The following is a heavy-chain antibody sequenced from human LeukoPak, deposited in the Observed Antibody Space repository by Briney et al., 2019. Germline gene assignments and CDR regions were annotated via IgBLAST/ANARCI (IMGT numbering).Heavy chain of an antibody. D-gene: IGHD3-22*01. CDR1: GGSISSSSYY. Sequence: SETLSLTCTVSGGSISSSSYYWGWIRQPPGKGLEWIGSIYYTGYTYYNPSLQSRVTISVDTSKNQFSPKLSSVTAADTAVYYCARAARPYDSSGYFRYWGQGTLVTVSS. CDR2: IYYTGYT. V-gene: IGHV4-39*01. CDR3: ARAARPYDSSGYFRY. J-gene: IGHJ4*02.